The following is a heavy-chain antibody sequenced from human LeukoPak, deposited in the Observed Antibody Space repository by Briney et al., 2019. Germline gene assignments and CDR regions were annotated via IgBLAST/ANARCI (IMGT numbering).Heavy chain of an antibody. D-gene: IGHD2-15*01. J-gene: IGHJ4*02. Sequence: ASVAVSCKASGYTFTSYSISWVRQAPGQGLEWMGWISAYNCNTIYAQKVKGRVTMTTDTSTSTAYMELRSLKSDDTAVYYCARASYCSDGSCYSDYWGQGTLVTVSS. CDR3: ARASYCSDGSCYSDY. V-gene: IGHV1-18*01. CDR2: ISAYNCNT. CDR1: GYTFTSYS.